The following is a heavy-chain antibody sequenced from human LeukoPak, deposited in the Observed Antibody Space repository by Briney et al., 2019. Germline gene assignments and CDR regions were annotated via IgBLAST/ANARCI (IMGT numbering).Heavy chain of an antibody. V-gene: IGHV1-24*01. CDR1: GYXLTELS. CDR2: FDPEDGET. CDR3: ATWVYSSSWESLDAFDI. J-gene: IGHJ3*02. Sequence: RASVKVSCRVSGYXLTELSMHWVRQAPGKGLEWLGGFDPEDGETIYAQKFQGRVTMTEDTSTDTAYMELSGLRSEDTAVYYCATWVYSSSWESLDAFDIWGQGTMVTVSS. D-gene: IGHD6-13*01.